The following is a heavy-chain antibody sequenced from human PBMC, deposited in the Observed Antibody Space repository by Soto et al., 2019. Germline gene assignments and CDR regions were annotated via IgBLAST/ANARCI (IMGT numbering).Heavy chain of an antibody. Sequence: GGYLRLSCAASRFTFRSYDMHCVRPAPGKGLEWVAVIWYDGSNKYYADSVKGRFTISRDNSKNTLYLQMNSLRAEDTAVYYCARDGQQLPEGDYYFDYWGQGTLVTVSS. CDR1: RFTFRSYD. V-gene: IGHV3-33*01. CDR2: IWYDGSNK. J-gene: IGHJ4*02. D-gene: IGHD6-13*01. CDR3: ARDGQQLPEGDYYFDY.